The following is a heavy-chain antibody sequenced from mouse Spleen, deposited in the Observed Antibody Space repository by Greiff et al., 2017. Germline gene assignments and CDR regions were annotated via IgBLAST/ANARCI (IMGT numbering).Heavy chain of an antibody. CDR1: GFTFSSYT. J-gene: IGHJ3*01. CDR3: ARLGLWPYDEVLAY. V-gene: IGHV5-9*03. Sequence: EVKLVESGGGLVKPGGSLKLSCAASGFTFSSYTMSWVRQTPEKRLEWVATISSGGGNTYYPDSVKGRFTISRDNAKNTLYLQMSSLRSEDTALYYCARLGLWPYDEVLAYWGQGTLVTVSA. D-gene: IGHD1-1*02. CDR2: ISSGGGNT.